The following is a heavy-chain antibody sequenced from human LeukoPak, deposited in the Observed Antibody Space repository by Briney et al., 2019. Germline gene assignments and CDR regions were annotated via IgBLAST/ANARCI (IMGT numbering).Heavy chain of an antibody. D-gene: IGHD6-13*01. J-gene: IGHJ4*02. CDR3: ARGYSSSWAFDY. CDR1: GFTVSSNY. Sequence: GGSLRLSCAASGFTVSSNYMSWVRQAPGKGLEWVSGINWNGGSTGYADSVKGRFTISRDNAKNSLYLQMNSLRAEDTALYYCARGYSSSWAFDYWGQGTLVTVSS. V-gene: IGHV3-20*04. CDR2: INWNGGST.